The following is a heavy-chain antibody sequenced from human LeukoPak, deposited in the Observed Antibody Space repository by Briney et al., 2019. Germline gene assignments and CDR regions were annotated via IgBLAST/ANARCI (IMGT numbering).Heavy chain of an antibody. J-gene: IGHJ5*02. Sequence: SETLSLTCTVSGGSISSHYWSWIRQPPGKGLEWIGYIYYSGSTNYNPSLKSRVTISVDTSKNQFSLKLSSVTAADTAVYYCARDTYYYDSSSYSNWFDPWGQGTLVTVSS. CDR3: ARDTYYYDSSSYSNWFDP. CDR2: IYYSGST. D-gene: IGHD3-22*01. V-gene: IGHV4-59*11. CDR1: GGSISSHY.